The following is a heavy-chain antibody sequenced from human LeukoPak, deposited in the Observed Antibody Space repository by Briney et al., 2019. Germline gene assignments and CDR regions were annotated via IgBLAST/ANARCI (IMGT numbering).Heavy chain of an antibody. J-gene: IGHJ4*02. D-gene: IGHD3-22*01. CDR1: GGSISGYY. CDR2: IYYGGST. Sequence: PSETLSLTCTVSGGSISGYYWSWIRQSPGKGLEWIGYIYYGGSTDYNPSLKSRVTISKDTSKTQFSLRLSSVTAADTAVYYCARARLDSSGRFDYWGQGTLVTVSS. CDR3: ARARLDSSGRFDY. V-gene: IGHV4-59*01.